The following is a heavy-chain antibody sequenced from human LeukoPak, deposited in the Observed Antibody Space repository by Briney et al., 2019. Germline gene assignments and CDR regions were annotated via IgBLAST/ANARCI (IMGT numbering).Heavy chain of an antibody. CDR3: ATLTTVVVVAAKGYP. J-gene: IGHJ5*02. CDR2: ISNGGNI. Sequence: SETLSLTCTVSGDSISSSNYYWGWIRQPPGKGLEWIGSISNGGNIYYNPSLKSRVTISVDTSKNQFSLKLSSVTAADTAVYYCATLTTVVVVAAKGYPWGQGTLVTVSS. D-gene: IGHD2-15*01. CDR1: GDSISSSNYY. V-gene: IGHV4-39*01.